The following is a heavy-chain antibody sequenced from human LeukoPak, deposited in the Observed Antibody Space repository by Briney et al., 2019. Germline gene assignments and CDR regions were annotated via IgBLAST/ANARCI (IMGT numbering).Heavy chain of an antibody. CDR3: GSTDPRYKYYYGRDV. D-gene: IGHD4-17*01. CDR2: INHSGST. V-gene: IGHV4-34*01. J-gene: IGHJ6*02. Sequence: PSETLSLTCAVYGGSFSGYYWSWIRQPPGKGLEWIGEINHSGSTNYNPSLKSRVTISVDTSKNQFSLKLSSVTAADTAVYYCGSTDPRYKYYYGRDVWAQGTTVTVSS. CDR1: GGSFSGYY.